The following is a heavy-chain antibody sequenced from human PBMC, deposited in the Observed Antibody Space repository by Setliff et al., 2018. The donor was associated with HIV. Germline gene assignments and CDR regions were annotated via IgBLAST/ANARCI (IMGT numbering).Heavy chain of an antibody. CDR3: ARTKWELRPDWFDP. D-gene: IGHD1-26*01. V-gene: IGHV3-11*04. CDR2: ISGSGDIK. CDR1: GFIFRDYY. J-gene: IGHJ5*02. Sequence: LRLSCEASGFIFRDYYMSWIRQAPGKGLEWVSYISGSGDIKYYADSVKGRFTISRDNAKNSLYLQMNSLRAEDTSVYYCARTKWELRPDWFDPWGQGTLVTVSS.